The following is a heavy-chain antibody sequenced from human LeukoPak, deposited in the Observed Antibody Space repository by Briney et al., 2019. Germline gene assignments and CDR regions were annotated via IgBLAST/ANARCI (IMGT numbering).Heavy chain of an antibody. CDR3: ARDAYFDWLPPYYYGMDV. Sequence: GGSLRLSCSASGFTFSSYAMHWVRQAPGKGLEWVSYISSSGSTIYYADSVKGRFTISRDNAKNSLYLQMNSLRAEDTAVYYCARDAYFDWLPPYYYGMDVWGQGTTVTVSS. J-gene: IGHJ6*02. D-gene: IGHD3-9*01. V-gene: IGHV3-48*03. CDR2: ISSSGSTI. CDR1: GFTFSSYA.